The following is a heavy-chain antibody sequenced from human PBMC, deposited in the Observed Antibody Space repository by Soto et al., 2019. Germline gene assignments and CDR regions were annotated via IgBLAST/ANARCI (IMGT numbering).Heavy chain of an antibody. Sequence: ASVKVSCKASGYTFTGYYMHWVRQAPGQGLEWMGWINPNSGGTNYAQKFQGRVTMTRDTSISTDYMELSRLRSEDTAVYYCAGWEAALRPKTHYYYGMDRWGQGTKVTVPS. CDR1: GYTFTGYY. CDR3: AGWEAALRPKTHYYYGMDR. D-gene: IGHD6-6*01. CDR2: INPNSGGT. J-gene: IGHJ6*01. V-gene: IGHV1-2*02.